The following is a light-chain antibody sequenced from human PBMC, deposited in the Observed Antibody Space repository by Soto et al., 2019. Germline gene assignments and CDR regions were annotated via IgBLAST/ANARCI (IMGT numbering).Light chain of an antibody. Sequence: QSALTQPASVSGSPGQSITIACTGTRSDVGRYNYVSWYQQHPGKAPKLLIYEVTNRPLGVSNRFSGSKSGNTASLTISGLQAEDEADYYCSSYTTTITVFGGGTKLTVL. CDR1: RSDVGRYNY. J-gene: IGLJ3*02. V-gene: IGLV2-14*01. CDR2: EVT. CDR3: SSYTTTITV.